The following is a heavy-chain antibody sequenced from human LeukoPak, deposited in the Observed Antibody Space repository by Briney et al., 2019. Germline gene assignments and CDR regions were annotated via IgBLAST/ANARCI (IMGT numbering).Heavy chain of an antibody. CDR2: IYYSGST. J-gene: IGHJ4*02. CDR1: GGSISSGGYY. Sequence: SQTLSLTCTVSGGSISSGGYYWSWIRQHPGKGLEWIGYIYYSGSTYYNPSLKSRVTISVDTSKNQFSLKLSSVTAADTAVYYCARGPAGYGSGSYYKKGFDYWGQGTLVTVSS. V-gene: IGHV4-31*03. D-gene: IGHD3-10*01. CDR3: ARGPAGYGSGSYYKKGFDY.